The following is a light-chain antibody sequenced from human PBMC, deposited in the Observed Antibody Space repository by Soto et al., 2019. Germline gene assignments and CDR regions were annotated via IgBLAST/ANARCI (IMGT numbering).Light chain of an antibody. CDR1: QSISTF. CDR3: QQSYNTPPIT. J-gene: IGKJ5*01. CDR2: AAS. V-gene: IGKV1-39*01. Sequence: DLQMTQSPSSLSASVGDRVTISCRASQSISTFLNWYQQKPGKPPKLLIYAASNLQSGVPSRFSGGGSGTDFTLTINTLQPEDFATYYCQQSYNTPPITFGQGTRLEIK.